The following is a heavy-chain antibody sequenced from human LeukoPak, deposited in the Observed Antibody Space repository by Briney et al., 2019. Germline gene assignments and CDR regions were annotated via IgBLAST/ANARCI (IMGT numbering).Heavy chain of an antibody. J-gene: IGHJ6*03. V-gene: IGHV3-7*01. D-gene: IGHD2-15*01. Sequence: GGSLRLSCAASGFTFSSYWMSWVRQAPGKGLEWVATIRQDESEKYYVDCVKGRFTISRDNAKNSLYLQTNSLRAEETAVYYCARGGIEVDPLDHYYYMDVWGKGTTVTVSS. CDR1: GFTFSSYW. CDR3: ARGGIEVDPLDHYYYMDV. CDR2: IRQDESEK.